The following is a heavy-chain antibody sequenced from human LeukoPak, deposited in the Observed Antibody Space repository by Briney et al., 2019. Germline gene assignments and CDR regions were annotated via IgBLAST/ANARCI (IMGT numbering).Heavy chain of an antibody. CDR3: TRDPGPQQELTRDFDY. V-gene: IGHV3-30*04. CDR2: ISLYGSDK. D-gene: IGHD6-13*01. CDR1: GFIFSSYA. Sequence: PGMSLRLSCAASGFIFSSYAMHWVRQAPGKGLEWVAVISLYGSDKYYADSVKGRFTISRDDSKNTLYLQMNSLRADDTAVYYCTRDPGPQQELTRDFDYWGHGTLVTVSS. J-gene: IGHJ4*01.